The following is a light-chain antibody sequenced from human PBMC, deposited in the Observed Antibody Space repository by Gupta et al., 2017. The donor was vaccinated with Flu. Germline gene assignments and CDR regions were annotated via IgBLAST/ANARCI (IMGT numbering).Light chain of an antibody. CDR2: ATT. Sequence: GDRVTISCRASQSIRSYLNWYQQKPGKAPKLLIYATTSLPSGVPSRFSGSGSGTHFTLTISSLQPEDFATYFCQQSYSVPGSFGPGTTVDI. CDR1: QSIRSY. J-gene: IGKJ3*01. CDR3: QQSYSVPGS. V-gene: IGKV1-39*01.